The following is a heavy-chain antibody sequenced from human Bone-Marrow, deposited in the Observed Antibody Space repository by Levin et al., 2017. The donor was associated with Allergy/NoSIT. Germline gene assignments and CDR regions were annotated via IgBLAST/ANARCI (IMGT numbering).Heavy chain of an antibody. V-gene: IGHV6-1*01. CDR2: TYYRSKWYT. J-gene: IGHJ4*02. Sequence: SETLSLTCAISGDSVSNKSVAWNWIRQSPSRGLEWLGRTYYRSKWYTDYAVSVESRIAISPDTSKNHFSLHLESVTPDGTAVYYCARDRRGYSGDDYFDYWSQGTLVTVSS. D-gene: IGHD5-12*01. CDR3: ARDRRGYSGDDYFDY. CDR1: GDSVSNKSVA.